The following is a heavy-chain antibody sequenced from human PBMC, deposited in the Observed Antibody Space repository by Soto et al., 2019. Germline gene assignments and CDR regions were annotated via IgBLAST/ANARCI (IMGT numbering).Heavy chain of an antibody. J-gene: IGHJ1*01. CDR2: IHYSGST. V-gene: IGHV4-31*03. CDR1: GGSISSGGYY. CDR3: VRGVLS. Sequence: SETLSLTCTVSGGSISSGGYYWNWIRQHPGKGLEWIGYIHYSGSTFYNPSLKSRVTISVDTSKNQFSLKLSSVTAADTAVYFCVRGVLSWGQGTLVTVSS. D-gene: IGHD3-10*01.